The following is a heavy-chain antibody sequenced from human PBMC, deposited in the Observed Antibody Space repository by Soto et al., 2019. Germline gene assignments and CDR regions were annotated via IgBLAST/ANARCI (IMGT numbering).Heavy chain of an antibody. Sequence: EVQLLESGGGLVQPGGSLRLSCAASGFTFNNYAMTWVRQAPGKGLEWVSAISGGGDTTSYADSVKGRFNVSRDGSKNTLYLQMTILRAQDTALYYCAKGRGGSGSLTPRVDFLGQGTLVTVSS. V-gene: IGHV3-23*01. CDR3: AKGRGGSGSLTPRVDF. CDR1: GFTFNNYA. D-gene: IGHD3-10*01. J-gene: IGHJ4*02. CDR2: ISGGGDTT.